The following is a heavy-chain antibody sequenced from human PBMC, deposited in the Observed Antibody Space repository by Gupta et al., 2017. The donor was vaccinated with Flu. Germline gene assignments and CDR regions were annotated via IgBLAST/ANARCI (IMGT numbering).Heavy chain of an antibody. D-gene: IGHD1-1*01. CDR3: ARATTWNYFHY. Sequence: QITLTESGPTLLTPTQTLTLTCTFSGFSLRTNEVGVGWIRQPPGKALEWLALIYWDDDKRFSPSLKSRITITKDTSKNQVVITMTNMHPVDTATYYCARATTWNYFHYWGQGALVTVSS. CDR2: IYWDDDK. CDR1: GFSLRTNEVG. J-gene: IGHJ4*02. V-gene: IGHV2-5*02.